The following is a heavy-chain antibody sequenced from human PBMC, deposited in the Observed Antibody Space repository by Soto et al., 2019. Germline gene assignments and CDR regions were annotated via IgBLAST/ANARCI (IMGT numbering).Heavy chain of an antibody. J-gene: IGHJ6*02. CDR2: IWYDGSNK. CDR1: GFTFSSYG. V-gene: IGHV3-33*01. Sequence: GGSLRLSCAASGFTFSSYGMLWVRQAPGKGLEWVAVIWYDGSNKYYADSVKGRFTISRDNSKNTLYLQMNSLRAEDTAVYYCARGRGYYYYYGMDVWGQGTTVTVSS. CDR3: ARGRGYYYYYGMDV.